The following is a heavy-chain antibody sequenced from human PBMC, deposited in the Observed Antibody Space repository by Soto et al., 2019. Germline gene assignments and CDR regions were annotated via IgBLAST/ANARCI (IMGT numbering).Heavy chain of an antibody. Sequence: PPETLSPTCPVSVRSISSFYWSWIRPPPGQGLEWIGYIYYSGSTTYNPSLKSRVTISVDTSKNQFSLKLSSVTAADTAVDYCARQRNDFWSGSNCFDPWGQGTLVTVSS. D-gene: IGHD3-3*01. CDR2: IYYSGST. CDR3: ARQRNDFWSGSNCFDP. J-gene: IGHJ5*02. CDR1: VRSISSFY. V-gene: IGHV4-59*08.